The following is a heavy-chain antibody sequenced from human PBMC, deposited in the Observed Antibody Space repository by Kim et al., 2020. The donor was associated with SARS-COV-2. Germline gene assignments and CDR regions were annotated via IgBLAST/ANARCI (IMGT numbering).Heavy chain of an antibody. D-gene: IGHD2-2*01. Sequence: DSGKGRFTISRDNAKNSLYLQMNSLQAEDTAVYYCARRPAAAYGTSPYLDYWGQGTLVTVSS. J-gene: IGHJ4*02. CDR3: ARRPAAAYGTSPYLDY. V-gene: IGHV3-11*06.